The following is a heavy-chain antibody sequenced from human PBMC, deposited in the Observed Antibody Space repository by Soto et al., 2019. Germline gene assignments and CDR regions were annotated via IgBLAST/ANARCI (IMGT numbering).Heavy chain of an antibody. D-gene: IGHD2-15*01. Sequence: SETLSLTCSVSLDSISNSYWTWIRQPAGKGLEWIGHIYSSGNANYNPSLKSRVTMSLDTSKNQFSLSLKSVTAADTAIYYCAKSRSFYADIYFDHWGQGTLVTVSS. J-gene: IGHJ4*02. CDR3: AKSRSFYADIYFDH. V-gene: IGHV4-4*07. CDR1: LDSISNSY. CDR2: IYSSGNA.